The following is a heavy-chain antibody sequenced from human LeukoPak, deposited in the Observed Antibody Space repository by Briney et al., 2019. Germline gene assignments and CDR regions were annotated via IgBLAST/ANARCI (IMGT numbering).Heavy chain of an antibody. D-gene: IGHD3-10*01. CDR3: VSRSLTYGSGSYSRRSNWFDP. CDR1: GGSISSSSYY. CDR2: IFYSGST. Sequence: SETLSLTCTVSGGSISSSSYYWGWIRQPPGKGLEWIGSIFYSGSTYYNPSLKSRVTISVDTSKNQFSLKLSSVTAADTAVYYCVSRSLTYGSGSYSRRSNWFDPWGQGTLVTVSS. V-gene: IGHV4-39*01. J-gene: IGHJ5*02.